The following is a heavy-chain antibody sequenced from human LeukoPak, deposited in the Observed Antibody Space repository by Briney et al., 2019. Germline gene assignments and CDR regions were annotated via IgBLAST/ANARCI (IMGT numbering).Heavy chain of an antibody. CDR2: MNPNSGNT. Sequence: ASVKVSCEASGGTFSSYAINWVRQATGQGLEWMGWMNPNSGNTGYAQKFPGRVTMTRNTSISTAYMELSSLRSEDTAVYYCAIVAGTDWLDPWGQGTLVTVSS. V-gene: IGHV1-8*02. J-gene: IGHJ5*02. D-gene: IGHD6-19*01. CDR3: AIVAGTDWLDP. CDR1: GGTFSSYA.